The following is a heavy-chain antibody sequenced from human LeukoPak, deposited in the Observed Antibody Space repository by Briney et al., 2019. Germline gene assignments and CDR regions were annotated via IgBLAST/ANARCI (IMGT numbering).Heavy chain of an antibody. CDR2: ISYDGTNK. V-gene: IGHV3-30-3*01. D-gene: IGHD1-26*01. CDR1: GFTFSSYA. J-gene: IGHJ4*02. Sequence: PGGSLRLSCAASGFTFSSYAMHWVRQAPGKELEWVAVISYDGTNKNYADSVKGRFTISRDNSKNTVYLQMNSLRVEDAAVYYCARDPRGSPYYFDYWGQGTLVTVSS. CDR3: ARDPRGSPYYFDY.